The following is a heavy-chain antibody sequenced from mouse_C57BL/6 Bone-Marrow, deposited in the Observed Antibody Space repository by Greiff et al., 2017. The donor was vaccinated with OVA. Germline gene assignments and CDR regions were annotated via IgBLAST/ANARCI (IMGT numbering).Heavy chain of an antibody. J-gene: IGHJ1*03. CDR3: ARWSSYWYFDV. CDR1: GYTFTSYT. CDR2: INPSSGYT. Sequence: VQLVESGAELARPGASVKMSCKASGYTFTSYTMHWVKQRPGQGLEWIGYINPSSGYTKYNQKFKDKATLTADKSSSTAYMQLSSLTSEDSAVYYCARWSSYWYFDVWGTGTTVTVSS. V-gene: IGHV1-4*01. D-gene: IGHD2-3*01.